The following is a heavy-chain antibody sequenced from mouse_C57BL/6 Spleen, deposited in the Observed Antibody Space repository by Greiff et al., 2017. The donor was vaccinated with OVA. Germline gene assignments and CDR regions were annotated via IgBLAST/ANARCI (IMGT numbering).Heavy chain of an antibody. CDR2: ISSGGSYT. D-gene: IGHD2-4*01. CDR3: ARNDYDCDY. Sequence: EVQGVESGGDLVKPGGSLKLSCAASGFTFSSYGMSWVRQTPDKRLEWVATISSGGSYTYYPDSVKGRFTISRDNAKNTLYLQMSSLKSEDTAMYYCARNDYDCDYWGQGTTLTVSS. CDR1: GFTFSSYG. V-gene: IGHV5-6*01. J-gene: IGHJ2*01.